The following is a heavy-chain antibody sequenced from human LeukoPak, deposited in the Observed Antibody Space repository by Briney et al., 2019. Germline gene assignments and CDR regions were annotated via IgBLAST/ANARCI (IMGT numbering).Heavy chain of an antibody. CDR3: AKDSGGFGELLLVSDY. D-gene: IGHD3-10*01. V-gene: IGHV3-66*01. CDR1: GFSVSSNF. J-gene: IGHJ4*02. Sequence: GGSLRLSCAASGFSVSSNFMSWVRQAPGKGLECVSVIYSGGDTYYADSVRGRFTISRDKSKNTLYLQMDSLRAEDTAVYYCAKDSGGFGELLLVSDYWGQGTLVTVSS. CDR2: IYSGGDT.